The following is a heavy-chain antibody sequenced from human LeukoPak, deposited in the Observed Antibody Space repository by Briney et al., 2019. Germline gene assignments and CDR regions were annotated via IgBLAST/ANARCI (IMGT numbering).Heavy chain of an antibody. CDR2: IWSDGSGK. Sequence: PGRSLRLSCVASGFTFSSYGMHWVRQAPGEGLEWVSVIWSDGSGKYYADSVNGRFTISRDNSKKTLYLQMSSLRTEDTAVYYCARGGRNYYYGMDVWGQGTTVTVSS. CDR3: ARGGRNYYYGMDV. V-gene: IGHV3-33*01. D-gene: IGHD3/OR15-3a*01. J-gene: IGHJ6*02. CDR1: GFTFSSYG.